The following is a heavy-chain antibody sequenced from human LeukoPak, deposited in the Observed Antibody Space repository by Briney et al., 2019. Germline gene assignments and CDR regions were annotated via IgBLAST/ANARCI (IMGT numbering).Heavy chain of an antibody. Sequence: SETLSLTCAVYGGSFSGYYWSWIRQPPGKGLEWIGEINHSGSTNYNPSLKSRVTISVDTSKNQFSLKLSSVTAADTALYYCARRGYYDSSGYYYVRSNYYYYMDVWGKGTTVTVSS. CDR1: GGSFSGYY. D-gene: IGHD3-22*01. CDR3: ARRGYYDSSGYYYVRSNYYYYMDV. V-gene: IGHV4-34*01. CDR2: INHSGST. J-gene: IGHJ6*03.